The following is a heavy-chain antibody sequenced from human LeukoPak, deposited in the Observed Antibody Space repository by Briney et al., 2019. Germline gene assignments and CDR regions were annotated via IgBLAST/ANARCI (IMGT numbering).Heavy chain of an antibody. J-gene: IGHJ4*02. V-gene: IGHV4-4*07. CDR3: ARLDGNWNYFDY. CDR1: GGSISDFY. D-gene: IGHD1-20*01. CDR2: IYSSGNT. Sequence: SETLSLTCSVSGGSISDFYWSWIRQPAGKGLEWIGRIYSSGNTNYNPSLKSRATMSLDASKNQFSLKLSSVTAADTAVYYCARLDGNWNYFDYWGQGTLVTVSS.